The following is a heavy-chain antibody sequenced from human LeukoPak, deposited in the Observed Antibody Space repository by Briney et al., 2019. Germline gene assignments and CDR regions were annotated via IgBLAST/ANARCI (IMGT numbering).Heavy chain of an antibody. Sequence: ASVKVSCKASGGTFSSYAISWVRQAPGQGLEWMGGIIPIFGTANYAQKFQGRVTITADKSTSTAYMELSSLRSEDTAVYYCARENYDYVWGSYRRLDYWGQGTLVTVSS. CDR3: ARENYDYVWGSYRRLDY. D-gene: IGHD3-16*02. J-gene: IGHJ4*02. CDR1: GGTFSSYA. CDR2: IIPIFGTA. V-gene: IGHV1-69*06.